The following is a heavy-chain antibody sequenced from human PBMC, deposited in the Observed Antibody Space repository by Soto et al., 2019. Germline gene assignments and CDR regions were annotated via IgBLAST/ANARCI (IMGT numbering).Heavy chain of an antibody. CDR3: ATGGDREY. D-gene: IGHD1-26*01. J-gene: IGHJ4*02. V-gene: IGHV3-74*01. CDR2: LQTDGSHP. CDR1: GFTFDYYW. Sequence: EVQLVESGGGLVQPGGSLRLSCVASGFTFDYYWMHWVRQAPGEGLMWVSRLQTDGSHPAYADSVKGRFTISRDNARNTRYLQMSNLRAEDTAVYDCATGGDREYCGQGTVVTVSS.